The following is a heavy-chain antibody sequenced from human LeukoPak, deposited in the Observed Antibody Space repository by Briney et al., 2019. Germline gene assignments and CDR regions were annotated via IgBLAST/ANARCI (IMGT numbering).Heavy chain of an antibody. Sequence: GGSLRLSCTASGFTFDDYGLNWVRQAPGKGLEWVSGINWNGDNTRYADSVKGRFTISRDSSKNTLYLQINSLRAEDTAIYYCARDSITGATLAYWGQGTLVTVSS. CDR1: GFTFDDYG. J-gene: IGHJ4*02. CDR2: INWNGDNT. CDR3: ARDSITGATLAY. V-gene: IGHV3-20*04. D-gene: IGHD5-24*01.